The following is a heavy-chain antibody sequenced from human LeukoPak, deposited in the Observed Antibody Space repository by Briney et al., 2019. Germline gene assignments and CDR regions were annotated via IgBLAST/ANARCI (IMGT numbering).Heavy chain of an antibody. D-gene: IGHD3-10*01. CDR2: IYTSGST. CDR3: ARDGTMVRGVIIGVSAFDI. J-gene: IGHJ3*02. Sequence: PSETLSLTCTVSGGSISSYYWSWIRQPAGKGLEWIGRIYTSGSTNYNPSLKSRVTMSVDTSKNQFSVKLSSVTAADTAVYYCARDGTMVRGVIIGVSAFDIWGQGTMVTVSS. CDR1: GGSISSYY. V-gene: IGHV4-4*07.